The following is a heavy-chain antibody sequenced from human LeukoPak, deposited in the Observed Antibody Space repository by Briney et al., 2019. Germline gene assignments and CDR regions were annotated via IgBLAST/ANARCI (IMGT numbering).Heavy chain of an antibody. Sequence: GASLRLSCAASGFIFSNYAMYWVRQAPGKGLEWVSAISGRSNNTYYADSVKGRFTISRDSSKNALYLQMNSLRADDTAVYYCAKWGDYDVLTGYYVSDFWGQGTLVTVSS. J-gene: IGHJ4*02. CDR1: GFIFSNYA. CDR3: AKWGDYDVLTGYYVSDF. D-gene: IGHD3-9*01. CDR2: ISGRSNNT. V-gene: IGHV3-23*01.